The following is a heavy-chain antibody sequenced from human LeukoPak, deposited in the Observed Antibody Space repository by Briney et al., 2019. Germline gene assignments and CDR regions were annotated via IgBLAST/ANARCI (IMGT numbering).Heavy chain of an antibody. J-gene: IGHJ6*03. CDR1: GFTFSSYE. CDR2: ISSSGSTI. Sequence: GGSLRLSCAASGFTFSSYEMNWVRQAPGKGLEWVSYISSSGSTIYYADSVKGRFTISRDNAKNSLYLQMNSLRAEDTAVYYCASVAGYYYYYMDVWGKGTTVTISS. CDR3: ASVAGYYYYYMDV. V-gene: IGHV3-48*03.